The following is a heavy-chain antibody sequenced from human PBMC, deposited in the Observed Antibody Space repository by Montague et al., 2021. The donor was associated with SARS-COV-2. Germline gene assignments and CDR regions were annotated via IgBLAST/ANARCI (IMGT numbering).Heavy chain of an antibody. CDR2: IYYSGST. J-gene: IGHJ5*02. Sequence: SETLSLTCTVSGGSISSYYWSWIRQTPGKGLEWIGNIYYSGSTNYNPSLKSRVTISVDTSKNQFSLKLSSVTAADTAVYYCARDRPPYYYDNSGHFLHGWFDPWGQGTLVTVSS. V-gene: IGHV4-59*01. CDR3: ARDRPPYYYDNSGHFLHGWFDP. CDR1: GGSISSYY. D-gene: IGHD3-22*01.